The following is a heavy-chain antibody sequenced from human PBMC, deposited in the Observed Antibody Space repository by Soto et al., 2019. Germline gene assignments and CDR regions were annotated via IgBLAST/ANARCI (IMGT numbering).Heavy chain of an antibody. Sequence: QVQLVQSGAEVRKPGASVNISCTASGFSFSDNLINWVRQAPGQSLQWMGWINPDIGNTRYSQTFQGRFTISRHSSASMVYVEVSDLTSEDTAVYYCARDILSVGPRANDAFDVWGQGTMVTVSS. CDR1: GFSFSDNL. CDR3: ARDILSVGPRANDAFDV. V-gene: IGHV1-3*01. CDR2: INPDIGNT. J-gene: IGHJ3*01.